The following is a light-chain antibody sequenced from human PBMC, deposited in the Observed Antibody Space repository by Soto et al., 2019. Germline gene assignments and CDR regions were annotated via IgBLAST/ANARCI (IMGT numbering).Light chain of an antibody. Sequence: EIVLTQSPATLSLSPGERATLSCRASQSVSSNLAWYQQKPGQAPRLLIYDASNRATGIPARFSGSGSGTDFFPTISRLEPEYFAVYYSTGGDAFAQGTRL. CDR3: TGGDA. CDR2: DAS. CDR1: QSVSSN. J-gene: IGKJ5*01. V-gene: IGKV3-11*01.